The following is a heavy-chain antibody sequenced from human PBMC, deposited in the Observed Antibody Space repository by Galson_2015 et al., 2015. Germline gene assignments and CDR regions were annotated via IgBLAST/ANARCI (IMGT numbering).Heavy chain of an antibody. V-gene: IGHV3-23*01. CDR2: ISGDGERT. Sequence: SLRLSCAASGFTFSNYAMTWVRQAPGKGLEWVSTISGDGERTYYADSVKGRFTISRGNSKNTLYLLLNSLRVEDTAVYYCAKGWSAPWYGEDGYWGQGTLVTGTS. CDR1: GFTFSNYA. CDR3: AKGWSAPWYGEDGY. D-gene: IGHD3-10*01. J-gene: IGHJ4*01.